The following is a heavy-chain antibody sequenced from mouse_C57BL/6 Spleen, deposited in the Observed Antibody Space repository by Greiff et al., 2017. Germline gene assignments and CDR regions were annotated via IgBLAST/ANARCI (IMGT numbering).Heavy chain of an antibody. D-gene: IGHD2-13*01. J-gene: IGHJ3*01. Sequence: VKLMESGAELARPGASVKLSCKASGYTSTSYGISWVKQRTGQGLEWIGEIYPRSGNTYYNEKFKGKATLTADKSSSTAYMELRSLTSEDSAVYFCARGDLGDSWFAYWGQGTLVTVSA. V-gene: IGHV1-81*01. CDR2: IYPRSGNT. CDR3: ARGDLGDSWFAY. CDR1: GYTSTSYG.